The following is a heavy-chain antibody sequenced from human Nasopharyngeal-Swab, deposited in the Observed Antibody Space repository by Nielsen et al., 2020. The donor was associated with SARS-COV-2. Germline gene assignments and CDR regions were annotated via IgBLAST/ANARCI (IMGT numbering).Heavy chain of an antibody. CDR2: IYSGGTT. CDR3: ARDGDYSGWELTDY. V-gene: IGHV3-66*01. CDR1: GFAVSSKY. D-gene: IGHD1-26*01. J-gene: IGHJ4*02. Sequence: GGSLRLSCAASGFAVSSKYMSWVRQAPGKGLEWVSVIYSGGTTDYADSVKGRFTISRDSPKNMLYLQLNSLRAEDTAVYYCARDGDYSGWELTDYWGQGTLVTVSS.